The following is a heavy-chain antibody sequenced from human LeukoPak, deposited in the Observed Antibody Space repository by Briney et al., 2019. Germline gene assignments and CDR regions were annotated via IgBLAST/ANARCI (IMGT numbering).Heavy chain of an antibody. V-gene: IGHV3-9*01. CDR2: ISWNSGSM. CDR1: GFSFDDYA. CDR3: ARDRRDGYNVLDY. J-gene: IGHJ4*02. D-gene: IGHD5-24*01. Sequence: GGSLRLSCAASGFSFDDYAMHWVRQAPGKGLEWAAGISWNSGSMDYVDSVKGRFTISRDNAKNSLYLEMNSLRAEDTAMFYCARDRRDGYNVLDYWGQGTLVTVSS.